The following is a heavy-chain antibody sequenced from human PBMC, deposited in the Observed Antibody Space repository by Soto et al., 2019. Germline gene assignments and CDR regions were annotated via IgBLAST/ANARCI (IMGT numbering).Heavy chain of an antibody. Sequence: QVQLVQSGAEVKKPGASVKVSCKASGYTFTSYYMHWVRQAPGQGLEWMGIINPTSGSTSYAQRFQGRGTMTRDTSTSTVYMELSSLRSEDTGVYYCATTLFSGATTVKPPDWHFDLWGRGPLVTVSS. J-gene: IGHJ2*01. CDR2: INPTSGST. V-gene: IGHV1-46*03. D-gene: IGHD4-17*01. CDR1: GYTFTSYY. CDR3: ATTLFSGATTVKPPDWHFDL.